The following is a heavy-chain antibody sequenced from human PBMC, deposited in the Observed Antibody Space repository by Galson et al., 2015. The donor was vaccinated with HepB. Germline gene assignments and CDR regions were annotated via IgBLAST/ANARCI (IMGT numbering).Heavy chain of an antibody. D-gene: IGHD1-26*01. V-gene: IGHV3-23*01. CDR2: ISGATTGGVT. CDR1: GFIFSSYS. Sequence: LRLSCAASGFIFSSYSMNWVRQAPGKGLEWVSIISGATTGGVTYYADSVKGRFTTFRDNSKNTLYLQMNSLRAEDTAVYYCANLPSLRIVGQIYYFVYWGQGTQVTVSS. CDR3: ANLPSLRIVGQIYYFVY. J-gene: IGHJ4*02.